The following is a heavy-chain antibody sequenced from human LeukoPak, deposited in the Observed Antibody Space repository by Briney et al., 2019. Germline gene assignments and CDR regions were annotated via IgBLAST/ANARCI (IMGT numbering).Heavy chain of an antibody. Sequence: ASVKVSCKASGYTFTGYYIHWVRQAPGQGLEWMGWINPNGGGTNYAQKLQGRVTMTTDTSTSTAYMELRSLRSDDTAVYYCARDSPYDSSGYYAPRAFDIWGQGTMVTVSS. D-gene: IGHD3-22*01. V-gene: IGHV1-2*02. CDR3: ARDSPYDSSGYYAPRAFDI. CDR1: GYTFTGYY. CDR2: INPNGGGT. J-gene: IGHJ3*02.